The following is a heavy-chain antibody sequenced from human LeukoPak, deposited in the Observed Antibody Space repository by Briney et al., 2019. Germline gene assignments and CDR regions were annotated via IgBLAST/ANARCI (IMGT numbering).Heavy chain of an antibody. D-gene: IGHD1-14*01. CDR2: IIPILGIA. V-gene: IGHV1-69*04. CDR1: GGTFSSYA. Sequence: ASVKVSCKASGGTFSSYAISWVRQAPGQGLEWMGRIIPILGIANYAQKFQGRVTITADKSTSTAHMELSSLRSEDTAVYYCARASTITNAFDIWGQGTMVTVSS. J-gene: IGHJ3*02. CDR3: ARASTITNAFDI.